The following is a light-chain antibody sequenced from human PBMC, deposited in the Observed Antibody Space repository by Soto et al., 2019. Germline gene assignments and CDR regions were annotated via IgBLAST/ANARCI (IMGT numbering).Light chain of an antibody. CDR2: DAS. CDR3: QQYNSLWT. Sequence: DIQMTQSPSTLSGSVGDIVTITCRASQTISSWLAWYQQKPGKAPKLLIYDASTLESGVPSRFSGSGSGTEFTLTISRLQPDDFATYYCQQYNSLWTFGQGTKVDIK. CDR1: QTISSW. J-gene: IGKJ1*01. V-gene: IGKV1-5*01.